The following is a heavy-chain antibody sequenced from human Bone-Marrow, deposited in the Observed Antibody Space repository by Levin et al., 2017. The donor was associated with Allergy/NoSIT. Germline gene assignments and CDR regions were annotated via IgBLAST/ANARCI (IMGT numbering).Heavy chain of an antibody. CDR1: GYIFTSFD. CDR3: ARAVRGHLLSDF. CDR2: MNPSSTNT. V-gene: IGHV1-8*01. Sequence: AASVKVSCKTSGYIFTSFDIIWVRQATGQGLEWMGWMNPSSTNTGYSQRFQGRVTMTATTSINTAYMELSSLTSEDPTLYFCARAVRGHLLSDFWGQGTQVTVSS. D-gene: IGHD3-10*01. J-gene: IGHJ4*02.